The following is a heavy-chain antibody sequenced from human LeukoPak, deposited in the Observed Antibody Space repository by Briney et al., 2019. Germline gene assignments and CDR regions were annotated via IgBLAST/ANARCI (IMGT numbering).Heavy chain of an antibody. V-gene: IGHV4-59*08. J-gene: IGHJ5*02. CDR3: ARTSRALRFDP. Sequence: PSETLSLTCTVSGGSISSYYWSWIRQPPGKGLEWIGYIYYSGSTNYNPSLKSRVTIDTSKNQFSLKLSSVTAADTAVYYCARTSRALRFDPWGQGTLVTVSS. D-gene: IGHD3-10*01. CDR1: GGSISSYY. CDR2: IYYSGST.